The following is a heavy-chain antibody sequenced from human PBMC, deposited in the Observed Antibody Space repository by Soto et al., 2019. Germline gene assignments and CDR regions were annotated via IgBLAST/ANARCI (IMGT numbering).Heavy chain of an antibody. CDR3: ARKPMVRGIIGYFDS. J-gene: IGHJ4*02. D-gene: IGHD3-10*01. CDR2: IYYRGNT. CDR1: GGSISNNNYH. Sequence: ASETLSLTCSVSGGSISNNNYHWGWIRQPPGKGLEWMGSIYYRGNTYYNPSLRSRITISVDTSKNQFSLKLSSVTAADTAVYYCARKPMVRGIIGYFDSWGQGTLVTVSS. V-gene: IGHV4-39*01.